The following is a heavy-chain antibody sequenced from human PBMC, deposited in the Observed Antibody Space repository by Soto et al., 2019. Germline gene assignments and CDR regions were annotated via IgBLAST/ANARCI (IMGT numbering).Heavy chain of an antibody. J-gene: IGHJ6*02. Sequence: PGESLKISCKGSEYSFSTYWIAWVRQMPGKGLEWMGIIYPGDSDTRYSPSFQGQVTISADKSXXXXXXXXXXXXXXXXXMYYCXXQIRHYDSWSNKYYYYGLDVWGQGTTVTVSS. V-gene: IGHV5-51*01. CDR2: IYPGDSDT. CDR3: XXQIRHYDSWSNKYYYYGLDV. D-gene: IGHD3-3*01. CDR1: EYSFSTYW.